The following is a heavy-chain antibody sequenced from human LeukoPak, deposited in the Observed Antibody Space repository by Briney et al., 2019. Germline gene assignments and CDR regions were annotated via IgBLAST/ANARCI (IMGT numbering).Heavy chain of an antibody. Sequence: GGSLRLSCAASGFTFSSYGMHWVRQAPGKGLEWVALIWYDGSNKYYADSVKGRFTISRDNSKNTPYLQMNSLRAEDTAVYYCARDLFDSSSTNWFDPWGQGTLVTVSS. CDR3: ARDLFDSSSTNWFDP. CDR2: IWYDGSNK. J-gene: IGHJ5*02. V-gene: IGHV3-33*01. D-gene: IGHD6-13*01. CDR1: GFTFSSYG.